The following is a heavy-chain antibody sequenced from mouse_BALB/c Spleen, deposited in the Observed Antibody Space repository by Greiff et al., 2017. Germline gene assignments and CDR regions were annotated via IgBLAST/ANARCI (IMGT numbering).Heavy chain of an antibody. CDR3: ARPLDYGSSSWYFDV. CDR2: ISSGGSYT. J-gene: IGHJ1*01. D-gene: IGHD1-1*01. V-gene: IGHV5-9-3*01. CDR1: GFTFSSYA. Sequence: EVQVVESGGGLVKPGGSLKLSCAASGFTFSSYAMSWVRQTPEKRLEWVATISSGGSYTYYPDSVKGRITISRDNAKNTLYLQMSSLRSEDTAMYYCARPLDYGSSSWYFDVWGAGTTVTVSS.